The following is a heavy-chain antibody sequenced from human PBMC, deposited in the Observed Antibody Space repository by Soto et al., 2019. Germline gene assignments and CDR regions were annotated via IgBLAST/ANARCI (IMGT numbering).Heavy chain of an antibody. CDR2: IYSSGNT. D-gene: IGHD3-3*01. V-gene: IGHV4-4*07. CDR1: GGTICGYY. CDR3: ARGQRFSDWFDP. Sequence: SETLSLTCSVSGGTICGYYWTWIRQPAGKGLEWIGRIYSSGNTKYNPSLQSRVTMSLDTSNNQFSLRLTSVTAADTAVYYCARGQRFSDWFDPWGQGTLVTVSS. J-gene: IGHJ5*02.